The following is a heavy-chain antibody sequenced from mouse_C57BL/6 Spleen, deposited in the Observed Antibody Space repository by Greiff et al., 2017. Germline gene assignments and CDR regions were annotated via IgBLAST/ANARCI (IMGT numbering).Heavy chain of an antibody. D-gene: IGHD1-1*01. J-gene: IGHJ3*01. CDR3: ARDYYSSIAY. Sequence: DVKLQESGPGLVKPSQSLSLTCSVTGYSITSGYYWNWIRQFPGNKLEWMGYISYDGSNNYNPSLKNRISITRDTSKNQFFLKLNSVTTEDTATDYCARDYYSSIAYWGQGTLVTVSA. CDR2: ISYDGSN. V-gene: IGHV3-6*01. CDR1: GYSITSGYY.